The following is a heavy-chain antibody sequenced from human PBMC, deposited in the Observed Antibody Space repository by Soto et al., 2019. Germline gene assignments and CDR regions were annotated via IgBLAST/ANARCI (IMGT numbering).Heavy chain of an antibody. CDR3: ASYYDSSGYYYGSFDY. Sequence: PSETLSLTCAVSGGSISSGGYSWSWIRQPPGKGLEWIGYIYHSGSTYYNPSLKSRVTISVDRSKNQFSLKLSSVTAADTAVYYCASYYDSSGYYYGSFDYWGQGTLVTVS. J-gene: IGHJ4*02. D-gene: IGHD3-22*01. CDR2: IYHSGST. CDR1: GGSISSGGYS. V-gene: IGHV4-30-2*01.